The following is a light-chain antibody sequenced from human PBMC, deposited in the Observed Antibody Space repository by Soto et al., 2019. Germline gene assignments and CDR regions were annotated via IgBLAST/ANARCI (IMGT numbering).Light chain of an antibody. Sequence: IVLTQSPGTLCLSTRERATLSYRARQIVSISLAWYQRNPAQAARLLIYEASNRATGIPGRFSGSGSGTGFAVTIGSLDPGDFALYYCQQRSNWPGTFGQGTKVDIK. V-gene: IGKV3-11*01. CDR2: EAS. CDR1: QIVSIS. J-gene: IGKJ1*01. CDR3: QQRSNWPGT.